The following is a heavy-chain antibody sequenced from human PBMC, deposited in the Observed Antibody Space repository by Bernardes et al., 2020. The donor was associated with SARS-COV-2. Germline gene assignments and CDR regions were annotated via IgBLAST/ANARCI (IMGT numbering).Heavy chain of an antibody. J-gene: IGHJ3*02. CDR3: AAQYNFDI. D-gene: IGHD1-20*01. CDR1: GFGFSSYE. Sequence: GGSLRLSCAASGFGFSSYELNWVRQAPGKGPEWIAYISGGSGGGTTIYYADSVKGRFTITRDNARNSLYLQMNSLRAEDKAVYYCAAQYNFDIWGQGTMVTVSS. CDR2: ISGGSGGGTTI. V-gene: IGHV3-48*03.